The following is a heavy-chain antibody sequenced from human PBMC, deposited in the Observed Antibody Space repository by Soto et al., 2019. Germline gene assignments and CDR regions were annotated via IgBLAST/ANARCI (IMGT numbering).Heavy chain of an antibody. CDR2: ISAYNGNT. D-gene: IGHD3-3*01. CDR3: AREKIWSGYYTFDY. CDR1: GYTFTSYA. J-gene: IGHJ4*02. V-gene: IGHV1-3*01. Sequence: ASVKVSCKASGYTFTSYAMHWVRQAPGQGLEWMGWISAYNGNTNYAQKLQGRVTMTRDTSTSTVYMELSSLRSEDTAVYYCAREKIWSGYYTFDYWGQGTLVTVSS.